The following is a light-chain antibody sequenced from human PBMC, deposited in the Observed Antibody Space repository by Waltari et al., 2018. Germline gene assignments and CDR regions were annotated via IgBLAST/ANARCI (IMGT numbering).Light chain of an antibody. Sequence: ELILTQSPGTLSLSPGERATLSCRASQSVTSNFFAWYQQKPGQAPGLIIYGSFKRATGIPDRFSGSGSGTDFTLTIIRLEPEDFAEYYCQHYVTSPRTFGQGTKVEL. J-gene: IGKJ1*01. V-gene: IGKV3-20*01. CDR1: QSVTSNF. CDR2: GSF. CDR3: QHYVTSPRT.